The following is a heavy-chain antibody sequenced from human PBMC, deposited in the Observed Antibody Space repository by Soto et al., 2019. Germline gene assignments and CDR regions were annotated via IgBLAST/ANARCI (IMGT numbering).Heavy chain of an antibody. CDR3: AADATAWQQMVPSDY. Sequence: SVKVSFKASRFTFTSSAFQWVRQARGQRLEWIGWIAVGSGYTNYAQRFQDRVTLTRDMSTATTYMELSRLTSEDTAIYYCAADATAWQQMVPSDYWGQGTLVTVSS. CDR1: RFTFTSSA. D-gene: IGHD2-8*01. J-gene: IGHJ4*02. V-gene: IGHV1-58*01. CDR2: IAVGSGYT.